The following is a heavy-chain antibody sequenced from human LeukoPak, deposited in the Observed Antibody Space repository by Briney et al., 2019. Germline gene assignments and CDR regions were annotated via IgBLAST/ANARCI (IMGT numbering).Heavy chain of an antibody. CDR1: GFTFSDHY. D-gene: IGHD3-16*02. J-gene: IGHJ4*02. Sequence: GGSLRLSCAASGFTFSDHYMDWVRQAPGKGLEWVGRTRNKANSYTTEYAASVKGRFTISRDDSKNSLYLQMNSLKTEDTAVYYCARESDLNYVWGSYRRADSLFIDYWGQGTLVTVSS. CDR2: TRNKANSYTT. CDR3: ARESDLNYVWGSYRRADSLFIDY. V-gene: IGHV3-72*01.